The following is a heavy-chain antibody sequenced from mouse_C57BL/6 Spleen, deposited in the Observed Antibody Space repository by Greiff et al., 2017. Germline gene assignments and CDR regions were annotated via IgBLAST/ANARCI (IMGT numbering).Heavy chain of an antibody. V-gene: IGHV1-85*01. CDR1: GYTFTSYD. D-gene: IGHD4-1*01. Sequence: QVQLKESGPELVKPGASVKLSCKASGYTFTSYDINWVKQRPGQGLEWIGWLYPRDGSTKYNEKFKGKATLTVDKSSSTAYMELHSLTSEDSAVYFCARWGLGQYYFDYWGQGTTLTVSS. CDR3: ARWGLGQYYFDY. J-gene: IGHJ2*01. CDR2: LYPRDGST.